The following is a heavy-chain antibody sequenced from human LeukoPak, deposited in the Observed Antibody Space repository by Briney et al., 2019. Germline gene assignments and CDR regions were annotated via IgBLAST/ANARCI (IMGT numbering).Heavy chain of an antibody. D-gene: IGHD3-16*01. Sequence: SETLSLTCTVSGGSISSYYWSWVRQPPGKGLEWIGYIYYSGSTNYNPSLKSRVTISVDTSKNQFSLKLSSVTAADTAVYYCARQGEMATIDYWGQGTLVTVSS. CDR3: ARQGEMATIDY. CDR1: GGSISSYY. J-gene: IGHJ4*02. V-gene: IGHV4-59*08. CDR2: IYYSGST.